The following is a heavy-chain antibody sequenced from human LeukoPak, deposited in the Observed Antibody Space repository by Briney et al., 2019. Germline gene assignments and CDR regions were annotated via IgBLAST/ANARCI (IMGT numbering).Heavy chain of an antibody. D-gene: IGHD3-22*01. CDR1: GFTFSSYA. J-gene: IGHJ4*02. CDR3: ARGYDSGGYY. V-gene: IGHV3-23*01. Sequence: GGSLRLSCAASGFTFSSYAMSWVRQAPGKGLEWVSAIIGSGSSTYYADSVKGRFTISRDKSKNTLYLQMNSLRAEDTAVYYCARGYDSGGYYWGQGTLVTVSS. CDR2: IIGSGSST.